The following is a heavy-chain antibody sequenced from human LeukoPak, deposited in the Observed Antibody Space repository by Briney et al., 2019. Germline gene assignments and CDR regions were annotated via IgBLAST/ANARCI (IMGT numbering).Heavy chain of an antibody. CDR2: IYYSGST. Sequence: SETLSLTFTVFGCSISSYYWGWIRQPPGKGVEWIGYIYYSGSTSYNPSLKSRGTISVNTSNNQFSLNLSSVTAADTAVYYSAAEWDTREWFDPCGQGTLVTVSS. J-gene: IGHJ5*02. V-gene: IGHV4-59*13. D-gene: IGHD1-26*01. CDR3: AAEWDTREWFDP. CDR1: GCSISSYY.